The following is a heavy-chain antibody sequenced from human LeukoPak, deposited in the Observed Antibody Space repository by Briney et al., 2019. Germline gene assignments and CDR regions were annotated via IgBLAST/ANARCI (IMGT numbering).Heavy chain of an antibody. D-gene: IGHD1-1*01. CDR2: ISGSSASS. V-gene: IGHV3-48*02. CDR1: GFTFSSFN. Sequence: PGGSLRLSCSASGFTFSSFNMNWVRHTPGKGLEWVSYISGSSASSYYADSVKGRFTISRDNAKNSLYLQMNNLRDEDTAIYYCATYPSEVTTGWGRWFDHWGQGTLVTVSS. J-gene: IGHJ5*02. CDR3: ATYPSEVTTGWGRWFDH.